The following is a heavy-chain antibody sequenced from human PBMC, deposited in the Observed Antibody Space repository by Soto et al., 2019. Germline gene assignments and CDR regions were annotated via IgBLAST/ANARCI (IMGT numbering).Heavy chain of an antibody. V-gene: IGHV5-51*01. J-gene: IGHJ4*02. Sequence: GESLKISCKGSGYSFTSYGIGWVRQMPGKGLEWMGIIYPGDSDTRYSPSFQGQVTISADKSISTAYLQWSSLKASDTAMYYCARLHYDILTGYYSAFDYWGQGTLVTVSS. CDR2: IYPGDSDT. CDR1: GYSFTSYG. D-gene: IGHD3-9*01. CDR3: ARLHYDILTGYYSAFDY.